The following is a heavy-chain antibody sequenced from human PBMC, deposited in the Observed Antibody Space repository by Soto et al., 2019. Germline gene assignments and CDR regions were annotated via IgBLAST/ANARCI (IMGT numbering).Heavy chain of an antibody. CDR1: GLTFSSYS. D-gene: IGHD2-2*01. CDR3: ARGYCSSTSCYEFDP. CDR2: ISSTTNYK. J-gene: IGHJ5*02. Sequence: PGGSLRLSCAASGLTFSSYSMNWVRQAPGKGLEWVSSISSTTNYKYYADSVKGRFTISRDNSKNTLYLQMNSLRAEDTAVYYCARGYCSSTSCYEFDPWGQGTLVTVSS. V-gene: IGHV3-21*01.